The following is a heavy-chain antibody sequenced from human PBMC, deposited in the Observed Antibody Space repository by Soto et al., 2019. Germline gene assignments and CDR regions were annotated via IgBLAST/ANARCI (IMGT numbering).Heavy chain of an antibody. CDR3: AREGMTTVTTDEY. CDR1: GGSIGSSSYY. CDR2: IYYSGST. V-gene: IGHV4-39*01. Sequence: PSETLSLTCTVSGGSIGSSSYYWGWIRQPPGKGLEWIGSIYYSGSTYYNPSLKSRVTISVDTSKNQFSLKLSSVTAADTAVYYCAREGMTTVTTDEYWRQGALVTVSS. J-gene: IGHJ4*02. D-gene: IGHD4-17*01.